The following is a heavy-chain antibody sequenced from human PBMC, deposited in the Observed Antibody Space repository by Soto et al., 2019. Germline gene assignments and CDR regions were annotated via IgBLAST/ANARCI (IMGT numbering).Heavy chain of an antibody. CDR1: GGSISSGGYY. V-gene: IGHV4-30-4*01. J-gene: IGHJ3*02. D-gene: IGHD1-20*01. CDR3: ATVTGNAFAI. CDR2: IFYSGDT. Sequence: SETLSLTCAVSGGSISSGGYYWSWIRQPPGKGLEWIGYIFYSGDTYYSPSLQSRVSILVDTSKNQFSLELSSVTAADTAVYYCATVTGNAFAIWGQGTMVTVSS.